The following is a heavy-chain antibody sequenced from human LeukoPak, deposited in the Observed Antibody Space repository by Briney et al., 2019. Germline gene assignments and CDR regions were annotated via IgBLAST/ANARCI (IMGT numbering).Heavy chain of an antibody. Sequence: SETLSLTCTVSGGSISSGSYYWSWIRQPAGKGLEWIGRIYTSGSTNYNPSLKSRVTISVDTSKNQFSLKLSSVTAADTAVYYCAGGWDRVAFDIWGQGTMVTVSS. CDR2: IYTSGST. D-gene: IGHD6-19*01. J-gene: IGHJ3*02. CDR3: AGGWDRVAFDI. CDR1: GGSISSGSYY. V-gene: IGHV4-61*02.